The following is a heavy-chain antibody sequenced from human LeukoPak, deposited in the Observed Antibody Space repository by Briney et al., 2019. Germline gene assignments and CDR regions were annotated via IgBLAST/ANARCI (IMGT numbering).Heavy chain of an antibody. CDR3: AYDSSGPTPPR. Sequence: SETLSLTCTVSGGSVSSGSHYWRWIRQPPGKGLEWIGYIYYSGSTNYNPSLKSRVTISVDTSKNQFSLKLSSVTAADTAVYYCAYDSSGPTPPRWGQGTLVSVSS. J-gene: IGHJ4*02. V-gene: IGHV4-61*01. CDR1: GGSVSSGSHY. CDR2: IYYSGST. D-gene: IGHD3-22*01.